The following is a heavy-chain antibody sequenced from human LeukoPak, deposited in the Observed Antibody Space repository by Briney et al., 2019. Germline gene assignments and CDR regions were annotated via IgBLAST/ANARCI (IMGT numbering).Heavy chain of an antibody. CDR2: IRSKGNSYET. CDR1: GFXFSGSA. V-gene: IGHV3-73*01. J-gene: IGHJ4*02. Sequence: PGGTLRLSCAASGFXFSGSAINWVRQASGKGLEWIGRIRSKGNSYETAYGAPVKGRFTISRDDSKNTAYLQMNSLKTEDTAVYYCARTLDYWGQVALVTVSS. CDR3: ARTLDY.